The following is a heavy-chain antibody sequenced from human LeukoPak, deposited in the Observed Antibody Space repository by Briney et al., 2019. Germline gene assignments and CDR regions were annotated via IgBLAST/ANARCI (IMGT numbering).Heavy chain of an antibody. CDR1: GFTFSSYG. CDR2: IRYDGSNK. CDR3: AKDANSGYDYVGVLDY. V-gene: IGHV3-30*02. J-gene: IGHJ4*02. Sequence: PGGSLRLSCAASGFTFSSYGMHWVRQAPGKGLEWVAFIRYDGSNKYYADSVKGRFTISRDNSKNTLYLQMNSLRAEDTAVYYCAKDANSGYDYVGVLDYWGQGTLVTVSP. D-gene: IGHD5-12*01.